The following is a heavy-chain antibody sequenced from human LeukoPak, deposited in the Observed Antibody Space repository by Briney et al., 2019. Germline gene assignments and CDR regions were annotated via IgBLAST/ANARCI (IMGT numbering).Heavy chain of an antibody. CDR1: GASISNVDFY. CDR2: IYNSGST. J-gene: IGHJ6*03. Sequence: PSETLSLTCTVSGASISNVDFYWTWIRQAPGKGLEWIGYIYNSGSTHFNPSLKSRVTMSDDTSKNQFSLRLSSVTAADTAVYYCARVPRSYYYYYYMDVWSKGTTVTVSS. V-gene: IGHV4-30-4*08. CDR3: ARVPRSYYYYYYMDV.